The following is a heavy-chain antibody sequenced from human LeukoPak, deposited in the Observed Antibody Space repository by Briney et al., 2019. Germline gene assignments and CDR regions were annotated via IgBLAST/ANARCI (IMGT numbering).Heavy chain of an antibody. V-gene: IGHV1-2*02. CDR2: INPNSGGT. CDR3: ATIRPYYNKQFGFDP. CDR1: GYTFTGYY. J-gene: IGHJ5*02. Sequence: ASVKVSCKASGYTFTGYYMHWVRQAPGQGLEWMGWINPNSGGTNYAQKFQGRVTMTEDTSTDTAYMELSSLRSEDTAVYYCATIRPYYNKQFGFDPWGQGTLVTVSS. D-gene: IGHD3-10*01.